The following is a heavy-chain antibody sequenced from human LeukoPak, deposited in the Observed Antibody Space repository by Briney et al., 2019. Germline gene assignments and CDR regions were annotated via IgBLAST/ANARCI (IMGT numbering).Heavy chain of an antibody. J-gene: IGHJ3*02. CDR2: ISAYNGNT. CDR1: GYTFTSYG. CDR3: ATGGNYYDSSGYYSLGAFDI. D-gene: IGHD3-22*01. V-gene: IGHV1-18*01. Sequence: ASVKVSCKASGYTFTSYGISWVRQAPGQGLEWMGWISAYNGNTNYAQKLQGRVTITTDESTSTAYMELSSLRSEDTAVYYCATGGNYYDSSGYYSLGAFDIWGQGTMVTVSS.